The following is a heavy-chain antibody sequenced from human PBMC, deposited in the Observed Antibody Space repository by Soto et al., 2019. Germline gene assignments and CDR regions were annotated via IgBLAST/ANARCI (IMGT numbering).Heavy chain of an antibody. CDR2: INHSGST. CDR1: GGSFSGYY. CDR3: ARSGTIFGVVIIVSWFDP. V-gene: IGHV4-34*01. Sequence: PSETLSLTCAVYGGSFSGYYWSWIRQPPGKGLEWIGEINHSGSTNYNPSLKSRVTISVDTSKNQFSLKLSSVTAADTAVYYCARSGTIFGVVIIVSWFDPWGQGTLVTVSS. J-gene: IGHJ5*02. D-gene: IGHD3-3*01.